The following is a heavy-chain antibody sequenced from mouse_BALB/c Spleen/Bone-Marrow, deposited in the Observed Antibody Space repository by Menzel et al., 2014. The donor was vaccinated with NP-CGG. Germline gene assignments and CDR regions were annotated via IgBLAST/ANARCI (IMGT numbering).Heavy chain of an antibody. Sequence: VQLQQSGAELVKPGASVKLSCTVSGFNIKDTYMHWVKQRPEQGLEWIGRIDPANGNTKYDPKFQGKATITADTSSNTAYLQLSSLASEDTAVYYCARYGRRFYAMDYWGQGTSVTVSS. J-gene: IGHJ4*01. CDR3: ARYGRRFYAMDY. V-gene: IGHV14-3*02. CDR2: IDPANGNT. CDR1: GFNIKDTY. D-gene: IGHD1-1*01.